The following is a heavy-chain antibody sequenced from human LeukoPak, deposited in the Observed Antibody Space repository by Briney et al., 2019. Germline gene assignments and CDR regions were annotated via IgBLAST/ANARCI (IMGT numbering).Heavy chain of an antibody. CDR1: GGSISSYH. J-gene: IGHJ4*02. Sequence: SETLSLTCTVSGGSISSYHWSWIRQPPGKGLEWIGYIYYSGSTNYNPSLKSRVTISVDTSKNQFSLKLSSVTAADTAMYYCARVSGYDWESFYDYWGQGSLVTVSS. CDR2: IYYSGST. CDR3: ARVSGYDWESFYDY. V-gene: IGHV4-59*01. D-gene: IGHD5-12*01.